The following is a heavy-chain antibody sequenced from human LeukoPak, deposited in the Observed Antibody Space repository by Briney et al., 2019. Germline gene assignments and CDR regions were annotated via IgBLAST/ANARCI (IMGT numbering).Heavy chain of an antibody. V-gene: IGHV4-30-4*01. CDR3: ARGSNWNKVFDY. CDR2: IYYSGSS. Sequence: SETLSLTCTVSGASISSGDYYWSWIRQPPGKGLEWIGYIYYSGSSYYTPSLKSRVTISVDTSKNQFSLKLSSVTAADTAVYYCARGSNWNKVFDYWGQGSLVTVSS. CDR1: GASISSGDYY. D-gene: IGHD1-1*01. J-gene: IGHJ4*02.